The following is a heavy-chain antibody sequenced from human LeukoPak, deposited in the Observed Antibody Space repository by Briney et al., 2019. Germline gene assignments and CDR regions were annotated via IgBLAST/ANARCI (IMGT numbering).Heavy chain of an antibody. CDR3: ASRTFYCSSTSRYDAFDI. J-gene: IGHJ3*02. V-gene: IGHV1-69*05. CDR2: IIPIFGTA. CDR1: GGTFSSYA. D-gene: IGHD2-2*01. Sequence: SVKVSCKASGGTFSSYAISWVRQAPGQGLEWMGGIIPIFGTANYSQKFQGRVTITTDESTSTAYMELSSLRSEDTAVYYCASRTFYCSSTSRYDAFDIWGQGTMVTVSS.